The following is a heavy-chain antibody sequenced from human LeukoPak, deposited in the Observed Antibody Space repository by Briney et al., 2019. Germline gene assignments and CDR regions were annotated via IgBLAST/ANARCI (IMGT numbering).Heavy chain of an antibody. V-gene: IGHV4-59*01. Sequence: PSETLSLTCTVSGGSISSYYWSWIRQPPGKGLEWIGYIYYSGSTNYNPSLKSRVTISVDTSKNQFSLKLSSVTAADTAVYYCARTHQYYYDSSGVASAFDIWGQGTMVTVSS. CDR2: IYYSGST. CDR1: GGSISSYY. J-gene: IGHJ3*02. D-gene: IGHD3-22*01. CDR3: ARTHQYYYDSSGVASAFDI.